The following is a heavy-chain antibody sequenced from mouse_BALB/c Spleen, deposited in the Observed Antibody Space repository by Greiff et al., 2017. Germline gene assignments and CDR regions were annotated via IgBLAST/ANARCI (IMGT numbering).Heavy chain of an antibody. J-gene: IGHJ2*01. CDR3: ARGGARDY. CDR2: IDPENGDT. D-gene: IGHD3-3*01. Sequence: EVQLQQSGAELVRSGASVKLSCTASGFNIKDYYMHWVKQRPEQGLEWIGWIDPENGDTEYAPKFQGKATMTADTSSNTAYLQLSSLTSEDTAVYYCARGGARDYWGQGTTLTVSS. CDR1: GFNIKDYY. V-gene: IGHV14-4*02.